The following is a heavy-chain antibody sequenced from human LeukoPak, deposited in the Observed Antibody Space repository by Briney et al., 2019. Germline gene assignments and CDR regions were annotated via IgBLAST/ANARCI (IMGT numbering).Heavy chain of an antibody. CDR1: GVSINTYY. CDR3: ARMYSGTSYYFDY. V-gene: IGHV4-59*01. CDR2: FSYSGST. Sequence: TETLSLTCSVSGVSINTYYWIWIRQPPAKGLEWMGFFSYSGSTKYNPSLKSRVTMSVDASKNQFSLKLSSVTAADTAVYYCARMYSGTSYYFDYWGREPWSPSPQ. J-gene: IGHJ4*02. D-gene: IGHD1-26*01.